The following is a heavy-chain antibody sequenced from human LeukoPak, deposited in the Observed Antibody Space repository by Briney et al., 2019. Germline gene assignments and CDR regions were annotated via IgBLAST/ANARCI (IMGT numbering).Heavy chain of an antibody. J-gene: IGHJ6*03. CDR3: ARDSIGTTLPYYYYMDA. CDR1: GFTFSSYW. D-gene: IGHD1-1*01. CDR2: IKQDGSEK. Sequence: PGGSLRLSCAASGFTFSSYWMSWVRQAPGKGLEWVANIKQDGSEKYYVDSVKGRFTISRDNAKNSLYLQMNSLRAEDTAVYYCARDSIGTTLPYYYYMDAWGKGTTVTVSS. V-gene: IGHV3-7*01.